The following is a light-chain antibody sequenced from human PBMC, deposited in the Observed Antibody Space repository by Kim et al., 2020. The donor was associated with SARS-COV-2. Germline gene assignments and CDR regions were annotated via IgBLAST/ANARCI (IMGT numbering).Light chain of an antibody. V-gene: IGKV1-5*01. CDR1: ENIGRW. CDR2: YVS. J-gene: IGKJ3*01. Sequence: VGYRVTIPCRASENIGRWLAWYQQKPGKAPKLLIYYVSSLESGVPSRCSGSGSGTEFTLTISSLQPDDFATYFCQQYLSSAPSVSFGAGTKVDIK. CDR3: QQYLSSAPSVS.